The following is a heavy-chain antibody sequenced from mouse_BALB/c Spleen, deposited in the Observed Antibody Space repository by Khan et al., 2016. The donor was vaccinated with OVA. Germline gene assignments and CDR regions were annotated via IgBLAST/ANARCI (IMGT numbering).Heavy chain of an antibody. CDR3: ARSASYGNYGEAWFAY. CDR1: GYSFTGYT. J-gene: IGHJ3*01. Sequence: VQLQQSGPELVKPGASMKISCKASGYSFTGYTMNWVKQSHGKNLEWIGLINPYNGGTIYNQKFKGKATLTVDKSSSTAYMELLSLTSEDSAVLYCARSASYGNYGEAWFAYWGQGTLVTVSA. D-gene: IGHD2-10*01. CDR2: INPYNGGT. V-gene: IGHV1-18*01.